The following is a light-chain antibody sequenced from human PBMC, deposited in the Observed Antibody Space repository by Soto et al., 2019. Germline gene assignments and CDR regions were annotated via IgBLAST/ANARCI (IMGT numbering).Light chain of an antibody. CDR3: QQFGNSPWT. V-gene: IGKV3-20*01. CDR1: QSVSSSY. J-gene: IGKJ1*01. Sequence: EIVLTKSPDTLSLSPEERATLSCRASQSVSSSYLTWYQQKPGQAPSLLIYRASRRATGIPARFSGSESGTDFTLAISQLETEDFAVYYFQQFGNSPWTFGQGTKVQIK. CDR2: RAS.